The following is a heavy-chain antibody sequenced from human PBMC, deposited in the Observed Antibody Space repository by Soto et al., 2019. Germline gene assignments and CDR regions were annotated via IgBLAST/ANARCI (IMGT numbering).Heavy chain of an antibody. CDR2: INASNGGT. J-gene: IGHJ4*02. D-gene: IGHD3-10*01. CDR3: AREGGITQYYFDY. V-gene: IGHV1-3*01. CDR1: GYTLTSYA. Sequence: ASVKVSCKASGYTLTSYASHWVRQAPGQRLEWMGWINASNGGTKYSQKFQGRVTMTRDTSISTACMELSRLRSDDTAVYYCAREGGITQYYFDYWGQGTLVTVSS.